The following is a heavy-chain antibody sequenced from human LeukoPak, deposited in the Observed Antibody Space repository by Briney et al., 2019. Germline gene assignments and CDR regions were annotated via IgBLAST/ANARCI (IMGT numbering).Heavy chain of an antibody. CDR3: ARQGIAAAPARYYYMDV. Sequence: PGGSLRLSCAASGFTFSSYSMNWVRQAPGKGLEWVSSISSSSSYIYYADSVKGRFTISRDNAKNSLYLQTNSLRAEDTAVYYCARQGIAAAPARYYYMDVWGKGTTVTVSS. CDR1: GFTFSSYS. D-gene: IGHD6-13*01. V-gene: IGHV3-21*01. CDR2: ISSSSSYI. J-gene: IGHJ6*03.